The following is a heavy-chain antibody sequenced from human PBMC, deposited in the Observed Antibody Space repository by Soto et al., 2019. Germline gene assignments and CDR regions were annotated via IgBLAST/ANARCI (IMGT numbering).Heavy chain of an antibody. V-gene: IGHV3-15*01. J-gene: IGHJ4*02. Sequence: GGSLRLSCAASGFTFSKAWMSWVRQAPGKGLEWVGRIKSKTDGGTTDYAATVKGRFTNSRDDSKNTLYLQMSSLKTDDTAVYDCTSAVVAFSYWGQGTLVTVSS. CDR1: GFTFSKAW. CDR2: IKSKTDGGTT. D-gene: IGHD3-22*01. CDR3: TSAVVAFSY.